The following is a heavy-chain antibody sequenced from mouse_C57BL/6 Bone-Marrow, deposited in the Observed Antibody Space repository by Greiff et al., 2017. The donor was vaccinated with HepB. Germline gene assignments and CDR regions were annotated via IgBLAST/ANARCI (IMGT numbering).Heavy chain of an antibody. CDR1: GFSFNTYA. J-gene: IGHJ4*01. CDR2: IRSKSNNYAP. CDR3: VRTDGSRHGSYAMDY. Sequence: EVQLVESGGGLVQPKGSLKLSCAASGFSFNTYAMNWVRQAPGKGLEWVARIRSKSNNYAPYYADSVKDRFTISRDDSESMLYLQMNNLKTEDTAMYYCVRTDGSRHGSYAMDYWGQGTSVTVSS. D-gene: IGHD1-1*01. V-gene: IGHV10-1*01.